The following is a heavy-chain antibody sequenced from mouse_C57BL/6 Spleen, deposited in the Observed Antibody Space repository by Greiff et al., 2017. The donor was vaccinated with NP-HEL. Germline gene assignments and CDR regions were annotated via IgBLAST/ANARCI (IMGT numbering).Heavy chain of an antibody. CDR3: AREGYGNYGCFDY. D-gene: IGHD2-10*02. Sequence: EVMLVESEGGLVQPGSSMKLSCTASGFTFSDYYMAWVRQVPEKGLEWVANINYDGSSTYYLDSLKSRFIISRDNAKNILYLQMSSLKSEDTATYYCAREGYGNYGCFDYWGQGTTLTVSS. V-gene: IGHV5-16*01. CDR2: INYDGSST. J-gene: IGHJ2*01. CDR1: GFTFSDYY.